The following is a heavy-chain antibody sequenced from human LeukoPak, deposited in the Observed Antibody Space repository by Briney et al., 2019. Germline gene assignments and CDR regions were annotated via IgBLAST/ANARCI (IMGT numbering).Heavy chain of an antibody. CDR3: ARESGYSYSEFDY. D-gene: IGHD5-18*01. J-gene: IGHJ4*02. CDR2: IGSSGSTI. CDR1: GFTFSSYE. V-gene: IGHV3-48*03. Sequence: GGSLRLSCAASGFTFSSYEMNWVRQAPGKGLEWVSYIGSSGSTIYYADSVKGRFTISRDNAKNSLYLQMNSLRAEDTAVYYCARESGYSYSEFDYWGQGTLVTVSS.